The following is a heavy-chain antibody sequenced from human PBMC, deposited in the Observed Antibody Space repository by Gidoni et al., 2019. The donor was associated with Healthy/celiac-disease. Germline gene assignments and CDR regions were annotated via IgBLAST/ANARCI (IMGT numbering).Heavy chain of an antibody. CDR1: GFPFSSYG. D-gene: IGHD3-10*01. J-gene: IGHJ6*02. CDR2: ISYDGSNK. V-gene: IGHV3-30*18. CDR3: AKDLWFRERYGMDV. Sequence: QVQLVESGGGVVQPGRSLRLSCAASGFPFSSYGMHWVRQAPGKGLEWVAVISYDGSNKYYADSVKGQFTISRDNSKNTLYLQMNSLRAEDTAVYYCAKDLWFRERYGMDVWGQGTTVTVSS.